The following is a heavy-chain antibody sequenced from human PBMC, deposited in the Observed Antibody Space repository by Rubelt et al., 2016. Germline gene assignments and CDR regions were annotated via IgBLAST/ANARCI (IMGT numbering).Heavy chain of an antibody. CDR1: GASLSTTTYF. CDR3: ARDPIYGMDV. J-gene: IGHJ6*02. V-gene: IGHV4-39*07. CDR2: FYYSGTP. Sequence: QLQESGPGLVKPSETLSLPCTVSGASLSTTTYFWGWIRPPPGKGLEGIATFYYSGTPYYNASLKSRFTISVDQSKTQFSLRLNSVTAADTAVYYCARDPIYGMDVWGQGTTVTVSS.